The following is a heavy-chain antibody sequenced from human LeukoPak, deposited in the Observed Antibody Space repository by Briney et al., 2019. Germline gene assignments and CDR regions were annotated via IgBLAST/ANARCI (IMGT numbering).Heavy chain of an antibody. CDR2: ISGSGGST. J-gene: IGHJ4*02. Sequence: GGSLRLSCAASGFTFSSYAMSWVRQAPGKGLEWVSAISGSGGSTYYADSVEGRFTISRDNSKNTLYLQMNSLRAEDTAVYYCAKLVGATGVYFDYWGQGTLVTVSS. V-gene: IGHV3-23*01. D-gene: IGHD1-26*01. CDR1: GFTFSSYA. CDR3: AKLVGATGVYFDY.